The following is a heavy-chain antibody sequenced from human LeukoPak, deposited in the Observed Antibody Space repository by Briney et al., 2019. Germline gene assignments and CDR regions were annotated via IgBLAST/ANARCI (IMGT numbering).Heavy chain of an antibody. J-gene: IGHJ4*02. V-gene: IGHV1-3*01. CDR3: ARAWFGELLHLDY. CDR2: INAGNGNT. D-gene: IGHD3-10*01. Sequence: ASVKVSCKASGYTFTSYAMHWVRQAPGQRLEWMGWINAGNGNTKYSQKFQGRVTITWDTSASTAYMELSSLRSEDTAVYYCARAWFGELLHLDYWGQGTLVTVSS. CDR1: GYTFTSYA.